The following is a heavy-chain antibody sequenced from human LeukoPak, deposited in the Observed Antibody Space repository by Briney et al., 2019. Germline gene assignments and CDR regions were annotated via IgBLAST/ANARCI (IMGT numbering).Heavy chain of an antibody. D-gene: IGHD2-21*02. CDR1: GFTFTSSA. J-gene: IGHJ6*02. CDR3: AVQVRYCGGDCYLNYYCYYGMDV. V-gene: IGHV1-58*02. CDR2: IVVGSGNT. Sequence: ASVKVSCKASGFTFTSSAMQWVRQARGQRLEWIGWIVVGSGNTNYAQKFQERVTITRDMSTSTAYMELSSLRSEDTAVYYCAVQVRYCGGDCYLNYYCYYGMDVWGQGTTVTVSS.